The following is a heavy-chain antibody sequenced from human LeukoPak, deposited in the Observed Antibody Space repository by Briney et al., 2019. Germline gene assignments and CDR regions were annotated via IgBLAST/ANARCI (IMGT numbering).Heavy chain of an antibody. V-gene: IGHV1-46*01. D-gene: IGHD3-16*01. CDR2: INPSGGST. J-gene: IGHJ5*02. CDR1: GYTFTSYG. Sequence: ASVKVSCKASGYTFTSYGISWVRQAPGQGLEWMGVINPSGGSTSYAQKFQGRVTMTRDTSTSTVYMELSSLRSEDTAVYYCARSHITLPFDPWGQGTLVTVSS. CDR3: ARSHITLPFDP.